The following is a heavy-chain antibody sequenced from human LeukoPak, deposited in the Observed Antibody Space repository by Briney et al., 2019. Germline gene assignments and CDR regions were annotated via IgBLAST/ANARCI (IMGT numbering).Heavy chain of an antibody. J-gene: IGHJ4*02. Sequence: PSETLSLTCTVSGGSISSSSYYWGWLRQPPGKGLEWIGSIYYSGSAYYNPSLKSRVTISVDTSKNQFSLKLSSVTAADTAVYYCAREYYYDSSGLDFDYWGQGTLVTVSS. CDR3: AREYYYDSSGLDFDY. D-gene: IGHD3-22*01. V-gene: IGHV4-39*07. CDR2: IYYSGSA. CDR1: GGSISSSSYY.